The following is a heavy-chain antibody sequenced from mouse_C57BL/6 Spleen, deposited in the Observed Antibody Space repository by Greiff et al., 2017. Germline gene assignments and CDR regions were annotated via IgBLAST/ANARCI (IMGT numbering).Heavy chain of an antibody. CDR2: IDPSDSYT. J-gene: IGHJ1*03. CDR1: GYTFTSYW. Sequence: QVQLQQPGAELVMPGASVKLSCKASGYTFTSYWMHWVKQRPGQGLEWIGEIDPSDSYTNYNQKFKGKSTLTVDKSSSTAYMQLSSRTSEDSAVYYCARGGLPRYFDVWGTGTTVTVSS. V-gene: IGHV1-69*01. CDR3: ARGGLPRYFDV. D-gene: IGHD3-1*01.